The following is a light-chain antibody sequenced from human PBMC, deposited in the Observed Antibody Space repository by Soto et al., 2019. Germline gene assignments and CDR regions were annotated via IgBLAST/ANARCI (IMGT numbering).Light chain of an antibody. J-gene: IGKJ1*01. CDR2: GAS. CDR3: HQSGSSPWT. V-gene: IGKV3-20*01. Sequence: EIVLTQSPGTLSLSPGERATLSCRASQSGFSFYLAWFQQKPGQAPRLLIYGASTRATGIPDRFSGSGSGTDFTLTISRLEPEDFAVYYCHQSGSSPWTLGQGTKVEIK. CDR1: QSGFSFY.